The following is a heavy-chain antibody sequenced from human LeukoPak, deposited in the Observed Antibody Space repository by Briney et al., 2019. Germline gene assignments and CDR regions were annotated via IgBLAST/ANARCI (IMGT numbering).Heavy chain of an antibody. Sequence: GASVKVSCKASGGTFSSYAISWVRQAPGQGLGWMGGIIPIFGTANYAQKFQGRVTITADESTSTAYMELSSLRSEDTAVYYCAREYRAAAGPWNVGVWGQGTTVTVSS. CDR1: GGTFSSYA. D-gene: IGHD6-13*01. CDR3: AREYRAAAGPWNVGV. CDR2: IIPIFGTA. J-gene: IGHJ6*02. V-gene: IGHV1-69*13.